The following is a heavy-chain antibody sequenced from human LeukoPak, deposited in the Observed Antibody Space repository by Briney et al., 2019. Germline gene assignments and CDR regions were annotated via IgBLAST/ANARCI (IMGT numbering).Heavy chain of an antibody. CDR1: GFSLSTSGVG. CDR3: AHLTRITIFGVVINWSDP. Sequence: ESGPTLVKPTQTLTLTCTFSGFSLSTSGVGVGWIRQPPGKTLEWLALIYWNDDKRYSPSLKSRLTITKDTSKNQVVLTMTNMDPVDTATYYCAHLTRITIFGVVINWSDPWGQGTLVTVSS. CDR2: IYWNDDK. V-gene: IGHV2-5*01. D-gene: IGHD3-3*01. J-gene: IGHJ5*02.